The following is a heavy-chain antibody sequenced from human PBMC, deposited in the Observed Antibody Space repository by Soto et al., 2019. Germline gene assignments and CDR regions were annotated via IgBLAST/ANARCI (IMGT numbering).Heavy chain of an antibody. CDR3: ARGRYGDY. D-gene: IGHD1-1*01. V-gene: IGHV1-18*01. CDR1: GYAFTTYG. CDR2: ISAHTGNT. J-gene: IGHJ4*02. Sequence: QVHLVQSGAEVKKPGASVKVSCKGSGYAFTTYGITWVRQAPGQGLAWMGWISAHTGNTNYAQKRQGRVTVTRDTSTSTAYMELRSLRSDDTAVYYCARGRYGDYWGQGALVTVSS.